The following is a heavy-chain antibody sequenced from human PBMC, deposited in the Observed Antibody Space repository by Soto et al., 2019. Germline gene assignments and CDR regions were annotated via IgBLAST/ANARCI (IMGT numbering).Heavy chain of an antibody. V-gene: IGHV3-23*01. CDR2: ISGSGGST. CDR3: ARRGSGRYSDY. D-gene: IGHD6-19*01. CDR1: GFTFSSYA. Sequence: EVQLLESGGGLVQPGGSLRLSCAASGFTFSSYAMRWVRQAPVKGLEWVSAISGSGGSTYYADSVKGRFTISRDNSKNTLYLQMNSLTAEDTAVYYCARRGSGRYSDYWGQGTLVTVSS. J-gene: IGHJ4*02.